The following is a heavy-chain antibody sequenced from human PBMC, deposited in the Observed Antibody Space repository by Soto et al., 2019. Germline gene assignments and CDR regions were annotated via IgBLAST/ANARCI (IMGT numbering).Heavy chain of an antibody. CDR1: GYTFTGYY. Sequence: ASVKVSCKASGYTFTGYYMHWVRQAPGQGLEWMGWINPNSGGTNYAQKFQGRVTMTRDTSISTAYMELSRLRSDDTAVCYCARVSGYDYVWGSYRYFDYWGQGTLVTVSS. V-gene: IGHV1-2*02. CDR2: INPNSGGT. D-gene: IGHD3-16*02. CDR3: ARVSGYDYVWGSYRYFDY. J-gene: IGHJ4*02.